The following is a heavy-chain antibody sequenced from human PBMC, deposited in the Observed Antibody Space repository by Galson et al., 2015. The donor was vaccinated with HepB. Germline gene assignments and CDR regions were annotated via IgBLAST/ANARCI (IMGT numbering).Heavy chain of an antibody. CDR3: ARLRPNYYDSSGYYPFDY. D-gene: IGHD3-22*01. J-gene: IGHJ4*02. V-gene: IGHV5-10-1*01. Sequence: QSGAEVKKPGESLRISCKGSGYSFTSYWISWVRQMPGKGLEWMGRIDPSDSYTNYSPSFQGHVTISADKSISTAYLQWSSLKASDTAMYYCARLRPNYYDSSGYYPFDYWGQGTLVTVSS. CDR1: GYSFTSYW. CDR2: IDPSDSYT.